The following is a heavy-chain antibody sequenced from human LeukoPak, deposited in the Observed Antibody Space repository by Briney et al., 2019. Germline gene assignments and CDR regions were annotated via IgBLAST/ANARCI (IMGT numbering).Heavy chain of an antibody. D-gene: IGHD6-19*01. Sequence: SETLSLTCTVSGGSISSSSYYWGWIRQPPGKGLEWIGEINHSGSTNYNPSLKSRVTISVDTSKNQFSLKLSSVTAADTAVYYCARGRVPEWLVLGGYYMDVWGKGTTVTVSS. V-gene: IGHV4-39*07. CDR3: ARGRVPEWLVLGGYYMDV. CDR2: INHSGST. J-gene: IGHJ6*03. CDR1: GGSISSSSYY.